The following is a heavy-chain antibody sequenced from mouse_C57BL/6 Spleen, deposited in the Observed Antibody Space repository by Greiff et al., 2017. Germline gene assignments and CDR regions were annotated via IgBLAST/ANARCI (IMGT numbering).Heavy chain of an antibody. Sequence: EVQLQQSGPELVKPGASVKMSCKASGYTFTDYNMHWVKQSHGKSLEWIGYINPNNGGTSYNQKFKGKATLTVNKSSSTAYMELRSLTSEDSAVYCCYDYYDGKYAMDYWGQGTSVTVSS. CDR3: YDYYDGKYAMDY. CDR1: GYTFTDYN. D-gene: IGHD2-4*01. CDR2: INPNNGGT. V-gene: IGHV1-22*01. J-gene: IGHJ4*01.